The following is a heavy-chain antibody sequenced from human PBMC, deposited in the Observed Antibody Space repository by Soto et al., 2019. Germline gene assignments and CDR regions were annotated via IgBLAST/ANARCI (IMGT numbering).Heavy chain of an antibody. V-gene: IGHV3-15*01. Sequence: SLRLSCAASGFTFSNAWMSWVRQAPGKGLEWVGRIKSKTDGGTTDYAAPVKGRFTISRDDSKNTLYLQMNSLKTEDTAVYYCTTGYSYGYTTYYYYYGMDVWGQGTTVTVSS. J-gene: IGHJ6*02. CDR3: TTGYSYGYTTYYYYYGMDV. CDR1: GFTFSNAW. D-gene: IGHD5-18*01. CDR2: IKSKTDGGTT.